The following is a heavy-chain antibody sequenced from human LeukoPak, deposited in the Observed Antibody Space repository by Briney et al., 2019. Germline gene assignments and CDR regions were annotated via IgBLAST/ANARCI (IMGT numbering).Heavy chain of an antibody. J-gene: IGHJ4*02. CDR2: IYYSGST. Sequence: PSGTLSLTCTVSGGSISSYYWSWIRQPPGKGLEWIGYIYYSGSTNYNPSLKSRVTISVDTSKNQFSLKLSSVTAADTAVYYCAREGSSSWYRPFDYWGQGTLVTVSS. CDR1: GGSISSYY. V-gene: IGHV4-59*01. D-gene: IGHD6-13*01. CDR3: AREGSSSWYRPFDY.